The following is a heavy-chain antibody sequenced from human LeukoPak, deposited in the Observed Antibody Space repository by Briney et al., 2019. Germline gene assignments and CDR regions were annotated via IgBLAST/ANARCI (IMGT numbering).Heavy chain of an antibody. Sequence: SVMVSSKASGGTFTIYAISWVRQAPGQGLEWMGGIIPIFGTANYAQKFQGRVTITADESTSTAYMELSSLRSEDTAVYYCARGHTAMVPAPFGYWGQGTLVTVSS. D-gene: IGHD5-18*01. CDR1: GGTFTIYA. CDR2: IIPIFGTA. CDR3: ARGHTAMVPAPFGY. J-gene: IGHJ4*02. V-gene: IGHV1-69*01.